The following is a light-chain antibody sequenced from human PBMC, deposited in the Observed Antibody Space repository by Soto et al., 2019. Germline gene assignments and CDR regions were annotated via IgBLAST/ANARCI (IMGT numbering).Light chain of an antibody. V-gene: IGKV3D-15*03. J-gene: IGKJ1*01. Sequence: EVVMTQSPATLSVSPGGRPTLSCRASQYINTRLAWYQHRPGQAPRLLIYQTSLRAAGIPARFSASGSGTDFTLTISDVQPEDFALYYCHQRQSWPRTFGQGTKVDIK. CDR1: QYINTR. CDR3: HQRQSWPRT. CDR2: QTS.